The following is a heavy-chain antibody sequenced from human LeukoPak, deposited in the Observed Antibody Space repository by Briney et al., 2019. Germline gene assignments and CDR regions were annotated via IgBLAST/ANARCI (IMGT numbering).Heavy chain of an antibody. CDR2: INPNSGGT. CDR1: GYTFTGHY. V-gene: IGHV1-2*02. J-gene: IGHJ3*02. CDR3: ARCSTPHWIFDAFDI. D-gene: IGHD1-1*01. Sequence: GASVKVSCKASGYTFTGHYMHWVRQAPGQGTEGMGWINPNSGGTNYAQKFQGRVTMTRDTSISTAYMELSGLRSDDTAVYYCARCSTPHWIFDAFDIWGQGTMVTVSS.